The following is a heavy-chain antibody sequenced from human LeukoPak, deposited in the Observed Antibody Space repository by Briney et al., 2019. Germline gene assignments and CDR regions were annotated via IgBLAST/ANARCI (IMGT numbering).Heavy chain of an antibody. CDR3: AVSYYYDSSGYYYVGDY. D-gene: IGHD3-22*01. CDR2: TNHSGST. V-gene: IGHV4-39*07. CDR1: GGSISSSSYY. Sequence: SETLSLTCTVSGGSISSSSYYWGWIRQPPGKGLEWIGETNHSGSTNYNPSLKSRVTISVDTSKNQFSLKLSSVTAADTAVYYCAVSYYYDSSGYYYVGDYWGQGTLVTVSS. J-gene: IGHJ4*02.